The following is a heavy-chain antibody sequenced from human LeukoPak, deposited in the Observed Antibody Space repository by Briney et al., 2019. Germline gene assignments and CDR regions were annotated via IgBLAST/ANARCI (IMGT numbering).Heavy chain of an antibody. V-gene: IGHV4-34*01. CDR1: GGSFSGYY. Sequence: SETPSLTCAVYGGSFSGYYWSWIRQPPGKGLEWIGEINHSGSTNYNPSLKSRVTISVDTSKNQFSLKLSSVTAADTAVYYCARPQATHARSLDPWGQGTLVTVSS. CDR3: ARPQATHARSLDP. CDR2: INHSGST. D-gene: IGHD6-6*01. J-gene: IGHJ5*02.